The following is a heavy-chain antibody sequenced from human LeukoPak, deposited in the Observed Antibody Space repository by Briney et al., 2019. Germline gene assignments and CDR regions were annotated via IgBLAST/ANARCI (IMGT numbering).Heavy chain of an antibody. D-gene: IGHD3-10*01. Sequence: SETLSLTCNVSGGSIRGYYWSWIRQPAGKGLEWIGRIYTSGSTNYNPSLKSRVTISVDTSKNQFSLKLSSVTAADTAVYYCARGLWDSTAALDYWGQGTLVTVSS. CDR2: IYTSGST. V-gene: IGHV4-4*07. CDR3: ARGLWDSTAALDY. CDR1: GGSIRGYY. J-gene: IGHJ4*02.